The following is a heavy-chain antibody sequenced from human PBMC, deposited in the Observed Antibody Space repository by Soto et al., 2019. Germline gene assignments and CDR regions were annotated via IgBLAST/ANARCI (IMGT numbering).Heavy chain of an antibody. J-gene: IGHJ4*02. V-gene: IGHV4-59*01. D-gene: IGHD2-8*02. CDR1: GDSINSYY. CDR3: ARVGLVSQMDS. CDR2: IYSSGST. Sequence: SETLSLTCTVSGDSINSYYWTWIRQPPGKGLEWIGKIYSSGSTSYSPSLKSRITISVDTSKKQFALKMSSVTAADTAVCYCARVGLVSQMDSWGQGPLVTVS.